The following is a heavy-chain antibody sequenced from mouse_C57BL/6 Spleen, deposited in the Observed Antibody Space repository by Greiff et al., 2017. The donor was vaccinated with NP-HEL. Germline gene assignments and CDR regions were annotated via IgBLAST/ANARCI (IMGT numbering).Heavy chain of an antibody. CDR3: AREGKDYDYDGPYFDY. V-gene: IGHV1-7*01. D-gene: IGHD2-4*01. CDR2: INPSSGYP. Sequence: VQLKESGAELAKPGASVKLSCKASGYTFTSYWMHWVKQRPGQGLEWIGYINPSSGYPKYNQKFKDKATLTADKSSSTAYMQLSSLTYEDSAVYYCAREGKDYDYDGPYFDYWGQGTTLTVSS. CDR1: GYTFTSYW. J-gene: IGHJ2*01.